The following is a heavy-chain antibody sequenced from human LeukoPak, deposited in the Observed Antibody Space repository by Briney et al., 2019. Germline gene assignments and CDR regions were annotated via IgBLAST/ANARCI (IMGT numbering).Heavy chain of an antibody. Sequence: GGSLRLFCAASGFTFSSYGMHWGRQAPGKGLEWVAVISYDGSNKYYADSVKGRFTISRDNSKNTLYLQMNSLRAEDTAVYYCAKGYCSSTSCYTGWFDPWGQGTLVTVSS. J-gene: IGHJ5*02. V-gene: IGHV3-30*18. CDR2: ISYDGSNK. CDR1: GFTFSSYG. D-gene: IGHD2-2*02. CDR3: AKGYCSSTSCYTGWFDP.